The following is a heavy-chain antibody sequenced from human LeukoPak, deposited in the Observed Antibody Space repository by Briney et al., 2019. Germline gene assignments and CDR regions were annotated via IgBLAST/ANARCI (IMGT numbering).Heavy chain of an antibody. CDR3: AKAQKYYYDSSDY. Sequence: GGSLRLSCAASRFTFSKYAMNWVRQAPGKGLEWVSTINDGGDNTYYADSVKGRFTFSRDNSKNTLYLQMNSLRADDTAVYYCAKAQKYYYDSSDYWGQGTLVTVSS. V-gene: IGHV3-23*01. D-gene: IGHD3-22*01. CDR1: RFTFSKYA. J-gene: IGHJ4*02. CDR2: INDGGDNT.